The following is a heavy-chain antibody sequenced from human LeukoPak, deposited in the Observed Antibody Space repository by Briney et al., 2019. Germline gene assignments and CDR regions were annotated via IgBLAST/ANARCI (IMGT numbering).Heavy chain of an antibody. D-gene: IGHD2-2*01. CDR2: MNPNSGNT. Sequence: ASVKVSCKASGYTFTSYDINWVRQATGQGLEWMGWMNPNSGNTGYAQKFQGRVTMTRNTSISTAYMGLSSLRSEDTAVYYCARFPYCSSTSCAEAHYFDYWGQGTLVTVFS. J-gene: IGHJ4*02. CDR3: ARFPYCSSTSCAEAHYFDY. V-gene: IGHV1-8*01. CDR1: GYTFTSYD.